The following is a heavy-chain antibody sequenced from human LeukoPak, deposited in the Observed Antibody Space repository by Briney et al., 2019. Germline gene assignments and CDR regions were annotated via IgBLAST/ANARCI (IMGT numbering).Heavy chain of an antibody. V-gene: IGHV3-7*01. CDR3: ARKVHASEAFDY. D-gene: IGHD2-2*01. CDR1: GFTFSSYW. J-gene: IGHJ4*02. CDR2: IKQDGSEK. Sequence: PGGSLRLSCAASGFTFSSYWMSWVRQAPGKGLEWVANIKQDGSEKYYVDFVKGRFTISRDNAKNSLYLQMNSLRAEDTTVYYCARKVHASEAFDYWGQGTLVTVSS.